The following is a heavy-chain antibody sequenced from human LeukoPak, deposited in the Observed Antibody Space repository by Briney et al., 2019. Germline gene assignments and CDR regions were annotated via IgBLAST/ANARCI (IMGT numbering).Heavy chain of an antibody. CDR1: GFTFSSYG. Sequence: GGSLRLSCAASGFTFSSYGMHWVRQAPGKGLEWVAVISYDGSNKYYADSVKGRFTISRDNSKNTLYLQMNSLRAEDTAVYYCAKDTFDPWGQGTPVTVSS. CDR2: ISYDGSNK. J-gene: IGHJ5*02. V-gene: IGHV3-30*18. CDR3: AKDTFDP.